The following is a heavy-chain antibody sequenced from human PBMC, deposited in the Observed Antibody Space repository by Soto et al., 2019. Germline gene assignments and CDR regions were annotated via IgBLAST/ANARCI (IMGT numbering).Heavy chain of an antibody. V-gene: IGHV3-66*01. J-gene: IGHJ1*01. Sequence: EVQLVESGGGLVQPGGSLRLSCAASGFTVSSNYMSWVRQAPGKGLEWVSVIYSGGSTYYADSVKGRFTISRDNSKNTLYLQMNSLRAEDTAVYYCARGGYSGSLRLFQHWGQGTLVTVSS. CDR3: ARGGYSGSLRLFQH. CDR1: GFTVSSNY. CDR2: IYSGGST. D-gene: IGHD1-26*01.